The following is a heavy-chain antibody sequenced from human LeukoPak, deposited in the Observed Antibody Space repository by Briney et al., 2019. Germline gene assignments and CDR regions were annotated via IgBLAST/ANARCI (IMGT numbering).Heavy chain of an antibody. CDR3: ARDAYGATLDAFDI. CDR1: GFTFNTYE. J-gene: IGHJ3*02. V-gene: IGHV3-48*03. CDR2: IPSSGCSN. D-gene: IGHD4-17*01. Sequence: PGGSLRLSCAASGFTFNTYEMNWVRQAPGKGLEWLSYIPSSGCSNYYADSVKGRFTISRDDAKNSLYLQMNSLRVEDTAVYYFARDAYGATLDAFDIWGRGTTVTVSS.